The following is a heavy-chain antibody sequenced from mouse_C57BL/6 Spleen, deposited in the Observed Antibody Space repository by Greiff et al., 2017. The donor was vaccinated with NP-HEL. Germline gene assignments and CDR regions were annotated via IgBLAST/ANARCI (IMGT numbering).Heavy chain of an antibody. CDR2: ISSGGSYT. J-gene: IGHJ3*01. V-gene: IGHV5-6*01. D-gene: IGHD2-4*01. CDR3: ASAYDYDAWFAY. Sequence: EVMLVESGGDLVKPGGSLKLSCAASGFTFSSYGMSWVRQTPDKRLEWVATISSGGSYTYYPDRVKGRFTISSDNAKNTLYLQMSSLKSEDTAMYYCASAYDYDAWFAYWGQGTLVTVSA. CDR1: GFTFSSYG.